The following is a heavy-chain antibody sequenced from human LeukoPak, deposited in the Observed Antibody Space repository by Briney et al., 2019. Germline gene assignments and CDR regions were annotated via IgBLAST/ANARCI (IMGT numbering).Heavy chain of an antibody. CDR1: GYTFTSYG. J-gene: IGHJ4*02. Sequence: ASVKVSCKASGYTFTSYGISWVRQAPGQGLEWMGWISAYNGNTNCAQKLQGRVTMTTDTSTSTAYMELRSLRSDDTAVYYCAREGGFSRTIFGVVIWPEGQNDYWGQGTLVTVSS. V-gene: IGHV1-18*01. CDR3: AREGGFSRTIFGVVIWPEGQNDY. D-gene: IGHD3-3*01. CDR2: ISAYNGNT.